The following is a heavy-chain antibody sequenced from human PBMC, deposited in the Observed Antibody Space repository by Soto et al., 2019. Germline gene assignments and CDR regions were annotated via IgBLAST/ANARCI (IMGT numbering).Heavy chain of an antibody. D-gene: IGHD2-21*01. CDR1: GYTFTDHG. J-gene: IGHJ4*02. CDR3: AKDPSRLTQNSVDVY. V-gene: IGHV1-18*01. Sequence: QIQLVQSGAEVKKPGASVKVSCKASGYTFTDHGISWVRQAPGQGLEWMGWISAYSDYTAYAQKFQGRVTMTTDKNTTTAYMELRSLTSEDTAVYYCAKDPSRLTQNSVDVYWGQGTVVTVSS. CDR2: ISAYSDYT.